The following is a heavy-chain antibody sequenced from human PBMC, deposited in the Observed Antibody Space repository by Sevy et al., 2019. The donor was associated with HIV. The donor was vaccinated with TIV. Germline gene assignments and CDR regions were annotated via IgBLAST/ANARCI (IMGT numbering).Heavy chain of an antibody. Sequence: ASVKVSCKVSGYTLTKLSMHWVRQAPGRGLEGMGGFDPEDGETIDAQKFQGRVTMTEYTSTDTAYMELSSLRSEDTAAYYCVTPKCVGYDYESLDIWGQGTMVTVSS. CDR1: GYTLTKLS. V-gene: IGHV1-24*01. J-gene: IGHJ3*02. CDR2: FDPEDGET. D-gene: IGHD5-12*01. CDR3: VTPKCVGYDYESLDI.